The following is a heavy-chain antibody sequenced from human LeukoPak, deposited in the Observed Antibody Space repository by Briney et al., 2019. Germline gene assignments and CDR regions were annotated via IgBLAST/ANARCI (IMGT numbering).Heavy chain of an antibody. J-gene: IGHJ6*04. CDR3: AELGITMIGGV. CDR1: EFTFSSYS. D-gene: IGHD3-10*02. Sequence: GGSLRLSCAASEFTFSSYSMNWVRQAPGKGLEWVSYISSSSSTIYYADSVKGRFTISRDNAMNSLYLQMNSLRAEDTAVYYCAELGITMIGGVWGKGTTVTISS. V-gene: IGHV3-48*01. CDR2: ISSSSSTI.